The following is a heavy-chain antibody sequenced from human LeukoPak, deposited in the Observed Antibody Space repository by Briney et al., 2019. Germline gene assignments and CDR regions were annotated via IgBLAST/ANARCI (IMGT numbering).Heavy chain of an antibody. J-gene: IGHJ4*02. CDR1: GFTFSSYG. CDR2: ISYDGSNK. CDR3: ARGPSVVVVAAPDF. V-gene: IGHV3-30*03. D-gene: IGHD2-15*01. Sequence: GGSLRLSCAASGFTFSSYGMHRVRQAPGKGLEWVAVISYDGSNKYYADSVKGRFTISRDNSKNTLYLQMNSLRSEDTAVYYCARGPSVVVVAAPDFWGQGTLVTVSS.